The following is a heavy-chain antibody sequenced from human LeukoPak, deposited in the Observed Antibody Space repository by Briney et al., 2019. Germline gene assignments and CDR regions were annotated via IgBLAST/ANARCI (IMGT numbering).Heavy chain of an antibody. CDR1: GFTFSIYA. CDR3: ARVGGYF. V-gene: IGHV3-30*04. J-gene: IGHJ4*02. D-gene: IGHD3-10*01. Sequence: PGGSLRLSCAASGFTFSIYAMYWVRQAPGKGLEWVAVISHDGSNKYYADSVKGRFTISRDNSKNTLYLQMNSLRAEDTAVYYCARVGGYFGGQGTLVTVSS. CDR2: ISHDGSNK.